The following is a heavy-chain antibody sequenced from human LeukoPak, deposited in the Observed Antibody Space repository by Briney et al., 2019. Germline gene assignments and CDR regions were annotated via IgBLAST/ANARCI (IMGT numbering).Heavy chain of an antibody. CDR1: GFTVSSNY. CDR3: AKDQGIGWTKDAFDI. J-gene: IGHJ3*02. Sequence: GGSLRLSCAASGFTVSSNYMSWVRQAPGKGLEWVSVIYSGGSTYYADPVKGRFTISRDNSKNTLCLQMNSLRAEDTALYYCAKDQGIGWTKDAFDIWGQGTMVTVSS. D-gene: IGHD6-19*01. V-gene: IGHV3-53*01. CDR2: IYSGGST.